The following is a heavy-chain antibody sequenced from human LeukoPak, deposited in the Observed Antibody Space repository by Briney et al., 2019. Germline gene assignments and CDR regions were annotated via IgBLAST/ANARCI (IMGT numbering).Heavy chain of an antibody. CDR3: ARPPLYGDYEPFDY. Sequence: PGGSLGLSCAASGFSFSSNGMTWVRQAPGKGLEWVAFIRYDGSNKYYADSVKGRFTISRDNSKNTLYLQMNSMRAEDTAVYYCARPPLYGDYEPFDYWGQGPLVTVSS. V-gene: IGHV3-30*02. CDR2: IRYDGSNK. CDR1: GFSFSSNG. J-gene: IGHJ4*02. D-gene: IGHD4-17*01.